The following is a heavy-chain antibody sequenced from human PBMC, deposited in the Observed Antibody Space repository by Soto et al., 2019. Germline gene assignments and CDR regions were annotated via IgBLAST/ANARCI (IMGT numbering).Heavy chain of an antibody. J-gene: IGHJ5*02. Sequence: PGVSLRLSCAASGFTFSSYAMSWVRQAPGKGLEWVSAISGSGGSTYYADSVKGRFTISRDNSKNTLYLQMNSLRAEDTAVYYCAKDAYDYVWGSYRYKKNWFDPWGQGTLVTVSS. CDR1: GFTFSSYA. V-gene: IGHV3-23*01. CDR3: AKDAYDYVWGSYRYKKNWFDP. CDR2: ISGSGGST. D-gene: IGHD3-16*02.